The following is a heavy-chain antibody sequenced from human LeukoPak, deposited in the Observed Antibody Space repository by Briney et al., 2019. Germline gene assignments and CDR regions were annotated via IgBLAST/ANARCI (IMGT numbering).Heavy chain of an antibody. D-gene: IGHD6-19*01. Sequence: PAETLSLTCTVSGGSISSYYWTWIRQPPGKGLEWIGYNSYSGNTNYNPSLKSRVSISVDMSKNQFSLKLSSVTAADTAVYYCARAGSGWSFDYWGQGTLVTVSS. V-gene: IGHV4-59*01. CDR3: ARAGSGWSFDY. CDR1: GGSISSYY. J-gene: IGHJ4*02. CDR2: NSYSGNT.